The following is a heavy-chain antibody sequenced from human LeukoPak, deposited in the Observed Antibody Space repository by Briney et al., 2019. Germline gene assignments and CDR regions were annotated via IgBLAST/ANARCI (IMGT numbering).Heavy chain of an antibody. CDR3: AREGALAGILDF. V-gene: IGHV3-15*01. D-gene: IGHD6-19*01. CDR2: IKSKTHGGTT. J-gene: IGHJ4*02. CDR1: GFTFSNAW. Sequence: PGGSLRLSCAASGFTFSNAWMSWVRQAPGKGLEWVGRIKSKTHGGTTDYAAPVKGRFTISRDDSRNTLYLQMNSLKTEDTAVYYCAREGALAGILDFWGQGALVTVSS.